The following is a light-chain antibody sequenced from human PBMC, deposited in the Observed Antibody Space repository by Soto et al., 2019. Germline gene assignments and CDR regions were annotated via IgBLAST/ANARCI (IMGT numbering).Light chain of an antibody. CDR1: QSVSSY. CDR3: QQSSNWPRGGLT. CDR2: DAS. Sequence: EIVLTQSPATLSLSPGERATLSCRASQSVSSYLAWYQQKPGQAPRLLIYDASNRATGIPARFSGSGSGTDFTLTISSLDPEDFAVYYCQQSSNWPRGGLTFGGGTKVEIK. V-gene: IGKV3-11*01. J-gene: IGKJ4*01.